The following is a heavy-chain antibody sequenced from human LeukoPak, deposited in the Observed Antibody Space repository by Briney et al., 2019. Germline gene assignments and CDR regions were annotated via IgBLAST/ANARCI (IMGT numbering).Heavy chain of an antibody. CDR1: GGSISSYY. V-gene: IGHV4-59*01. CDR2: IYYSGST. CDR3: ARLSAAAVDY. D-gene: IGHD6-13*01. J-gene: IGHJ4*02. Sequence: PSETLSLTCTVSGGSISSYYWSWIRQPPGKGLEWIGYIYYSGSTNYNPSLKGRVTISVDTSKNQFSLKLSSVTAADTAVYYCARLSAAAVDYWGQGTLVTVSS.